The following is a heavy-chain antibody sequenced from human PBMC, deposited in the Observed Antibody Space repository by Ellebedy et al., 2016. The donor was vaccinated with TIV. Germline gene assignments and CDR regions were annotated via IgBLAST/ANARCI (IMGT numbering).Heavy chain of an antibody. V-gene: IGHV3-74*01. D-gene: IGHD1-26*01. J-gene: IGHJ5*02. CDR2: MNPEGTTI. CDR1: GFMFSEYW. Sequence: GESLKISXAASGFMFSEYWLHWVRQAPGKGLVWVSRMNPEGTTINYADSVKGRFTISRDKSKNTVSLQMNSLRVEDTAAYYCVRDRVGGVDHWGQGTLVTVSS. CDR3: VRDRVGGVDH.